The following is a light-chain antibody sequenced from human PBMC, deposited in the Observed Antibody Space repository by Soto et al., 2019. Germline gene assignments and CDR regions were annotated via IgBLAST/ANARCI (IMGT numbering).Light chain of an antibody. CDR1: RSDVGGHNY. J-gene: IGLJ3*02. V-gene: IGLV2-8*01. CDR3: TSYGGGNNLL. Sequence: QSALTQPPSASGSPGQSVTISCTGTRSDVGGHNYVSWYQHHPGKAPKLMIYEVTKRPSGVPDRFSGSKSGNTASLTVSGLQADDEADYYCTSYGGGNNLLFGGGTKLTVL. CDR2: EVT.